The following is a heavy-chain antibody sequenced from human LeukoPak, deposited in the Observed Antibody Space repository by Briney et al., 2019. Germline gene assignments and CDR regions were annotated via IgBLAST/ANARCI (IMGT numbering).Heavy chain of an antibody. CDR3: ARNAASGLDF. J-gene: IGHJ4*02. CDR2: INPSGGST. V-gene: IGHV1-46*01. D-gene: IGHD3-10*01. Sequence: ASVTVSFTASGYTFTSYYMHWVRQAPGQGLEWMGFINPSGGSTSYARKFQGRITMTRDTSTSTVYMELASLRSEDTAVYYCARNAASGLDFWGQGALVAVSS. CDR1: GYTFTSYY.